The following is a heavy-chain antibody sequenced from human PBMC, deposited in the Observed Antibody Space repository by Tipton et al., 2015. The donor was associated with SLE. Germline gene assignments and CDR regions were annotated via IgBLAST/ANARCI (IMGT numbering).Heavy chain of an antibody. CDR1: GFTFSGHA. V-gene: IGHV3-33*08. CDR3: ARRALTWAYYYYMDV. CDR2: IWYDGSNK. Sequence: SLRLSCVASGFTFSGHAMHWVRQAPGKGLEWVAVIWYDGSNKYYANSVKGRFTISRDNSKNTLYLQMNSLRAEDTAVYYCARRALTWAYYYYMDVWGKGTTVTVSS. J-gene: IGHJ6*03. D-gene: IGHD1-14*01.